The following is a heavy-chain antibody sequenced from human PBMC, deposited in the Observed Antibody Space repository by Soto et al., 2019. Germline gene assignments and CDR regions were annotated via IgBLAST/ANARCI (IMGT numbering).Heavy chain of an antibody. CDR1: GCTFTSYG. V-gene: IGHV1-18*01. D-gene: IGHD3-10*01. J-gene: IGHJ4*01. CDR3: GREDYYGSGPAY. CDR2: ISAYNGNT. Sequence: QVQLVQSGAEVKKPGASVKVSCKASGCTFTSYGISWVRQAPGQGLEWMGWISAYNGNTNYAQKLQGRVTMTTDTTPSPADMERRSLGSEATAVCSRGREDYYGSGPAYGGHGPGVTV.